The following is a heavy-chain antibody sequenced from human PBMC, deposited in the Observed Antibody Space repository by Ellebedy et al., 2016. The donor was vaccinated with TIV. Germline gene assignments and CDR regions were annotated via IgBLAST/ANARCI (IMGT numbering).Heavy chain of an antibody. CDR1: AYTFTGSY. CDR3: ARWSGSQNYYYGMDV. V-gene: IGHV1-3*01. Sequence: AASVKVSCKAAAYTFTGSYMHWVRHAPGQGLEWMGWINAGNGNTKYSQKFQGRVTITRDTSASTAYMELSSLRSEDTAVYYCARWSGSQNYYYGMDVWGQGTTVTVSS. D-gene: IGHD3-10*01. CDR2: INAGNGNT. J-gene: IGHJ6*02.